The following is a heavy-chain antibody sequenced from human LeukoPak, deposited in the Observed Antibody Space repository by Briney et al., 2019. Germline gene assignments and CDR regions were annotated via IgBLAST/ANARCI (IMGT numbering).Heavy chain of an antibody. V-gene: IGHV3-74*01. CDR1: GFTFSSYW. CDR2: INSDGSST. Sequence: GGSLRLSCAASGFTFSSYWMHWVRQAPGKGLVWVSRINSDGSSTSYADSVKGRFTISRDNAKNSLYLQMNRLRAEDTAVYYCARERQLERLAFGKEGSAFDYWGQGTLVTVSS. J-gene: IGHJ4*02. CDR3: ARERQLERLAFGKEGSAFDY. D-gene: IGHD1-1*01.